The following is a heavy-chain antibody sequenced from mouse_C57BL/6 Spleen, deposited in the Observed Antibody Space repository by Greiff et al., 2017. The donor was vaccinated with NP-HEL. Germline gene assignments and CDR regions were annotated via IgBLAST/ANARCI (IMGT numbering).Heavy chain of an antibody. D-gene: IGHD2-3*01. CDR1: GYSITSGYY. CDR3: ASEGDWGYDGSFAY. J-gene: IGHJ3*01. Sequence: EVQLQESGPGLVKPSQSLSLTCSVTGYSITSGYYWNWIRQFPGNKLEWMGYISYDGSNNYNPSLKNRISITRDTPKNQFFLKLNSVTTEDTATYYCASEGDWGYDGSFAYWGQGTLVTVSA. CDR2: ISYDGSN. V-gene: IGHV3-6*01.